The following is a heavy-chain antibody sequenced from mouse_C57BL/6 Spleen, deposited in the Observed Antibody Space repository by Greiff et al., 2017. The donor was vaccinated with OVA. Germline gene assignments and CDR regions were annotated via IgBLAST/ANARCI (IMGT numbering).Heavy chain of an antibody. Sequence: QVQLQQPGTELVKPGASVKLSCKASGYTFTSYWMHWVKQRPGQGLEWIGNINPSNGGTNYNEKFKSKATLTVDKSSSTAYMQLSSLTSEDSAVDYCASSILGTFYAMDYWGQGTSVTVSS. CDR1: GYTFTSYW. V-gene: IGHV1-53*01. J-gene: IGHJ4*01. D-gene: IGHD4-1*01. CDR3: ASSILGTFYAMDY. CDR2: INPSNGGT.